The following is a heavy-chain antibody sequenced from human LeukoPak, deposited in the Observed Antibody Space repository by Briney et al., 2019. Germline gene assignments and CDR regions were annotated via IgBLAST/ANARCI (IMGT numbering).Heavy chain of an antibody. V-gene: IGHV3-11*01. CDR1: GFTFSDYY. CDR2: ISSSGTTI. D-gene: IGHD3-16*01. CDR3: ARDLFGMAYYFDY. J-gene: IGHJ4*02. Sequence: GGSLRLSCAASGFTFSDYYMSWIRQAPGKGLEWVSYISSSGTTIYYADSVKGRFTISRDNAKNSLYLQMNSLRAEDTAVYYCARDLFGMAYYFDYWGQGTLVTVSS.